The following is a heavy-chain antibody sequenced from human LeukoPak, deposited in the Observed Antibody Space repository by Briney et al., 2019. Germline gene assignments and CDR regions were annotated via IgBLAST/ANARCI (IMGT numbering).Heavy chain of an antibody. CDR1: GGSISSSSYY. CDR2: IYYSGST. CDR3: ASDYSSLRYFQH. J-gene: IGHJ1*01. V-gene: IGHV4-39*01. Sequence: SETLSLTCTVSGGSISSSSYYWGWIRQPPGKGLEWIGSIYYSGSTYYNPSLKSRVTISVDTSKNQFSLKLSSVTAADTAVYYCASDYSSLRYFQHWGQGTLVTVSS. D-gene: IGHD6-13*01.